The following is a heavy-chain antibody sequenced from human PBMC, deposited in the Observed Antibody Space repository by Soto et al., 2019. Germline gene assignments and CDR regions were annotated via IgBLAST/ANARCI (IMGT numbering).Heavy chain of an antibody. J-gene: IGHJ4*02. D-gene: IGHD2-15*01. CDR1: GGSISSGGYS. CDR2: IYHSGST. Sequence: PSETLSLTCAVSGGSISSGGYSWSWIRQPPGKGLEWIGYIYHSGSTYYNPSLKSRVAISVDTSKNQFSLYLNSVTAADTAVYYCARWVEVSLDYFDSWGQGTPVTVSS. V-gene: IGHV4-30-2*01. CDR3: ARWVEVSLDYFDS.